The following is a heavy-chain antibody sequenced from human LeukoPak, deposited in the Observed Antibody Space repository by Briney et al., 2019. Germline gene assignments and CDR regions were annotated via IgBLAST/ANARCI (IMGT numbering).Heavy chain of an antibody. CDR2: ISYSRST. J-gene: IGHJ4*02. CDR1: VGSLSSGGYY. V-gene: IGHV4-31*03. Sequence: SSETLSLPCTVSVGSLSSGGYYWRWVRRHPGKGLEWIGYISYSRSTYYNPSLKSRVTMSVDTSKNQFSLKLSSVTAADTAVYYCARDRGDGYNYWFDYWGQGTLVTVSS. CDR3: ARDRGDGYNYWFDY. D-gene: IGHD5-24*01.